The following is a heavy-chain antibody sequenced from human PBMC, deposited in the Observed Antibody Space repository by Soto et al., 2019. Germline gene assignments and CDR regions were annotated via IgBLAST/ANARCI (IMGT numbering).Heavy chain of an antibody. Sequence: EVQVVESGGGLVQPGGSLRLSCAASGFSFSGYYMHWVRQGPGKGLVWVSCISGDGGRTYYADSVKGRFTISRDNSKNTLYLQMNSLRAEDTAVYYCAKILGGDYYGSGSYLYYGMDVWGQGTTVTVSS. CDR2: ISGDGGRT. D-gene: IGHD3-10*01. V-gene: IGHV3-74*01. CDR1: GFSFSGYY. CDR3: AKILGGDYYGSGSYLYYGMDV. J-gene: IGHJ6*02.